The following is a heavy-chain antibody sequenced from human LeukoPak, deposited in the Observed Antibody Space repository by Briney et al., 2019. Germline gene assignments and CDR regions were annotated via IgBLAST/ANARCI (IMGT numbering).Heavy chain of an antibody. V-gene: IGHV3-30*02. J-gene: IGHJ4*02. CDR3: AKDPVAGAPSYYFDN. CDR2: LRYDGRNQ. CDR1: GFVFSDYG. D-gene: IGHD6-19*01. Sequence: GGSLRLSCAASGFVFSDYGMHWVRQAPGKGLEWVSFLRYDGRNQYYADSVKGRFTISRDNPKNTLYLQMSSLRPEDAAVYYCAKDPVAGAPSYYFDNWGQGTLVTVSS.